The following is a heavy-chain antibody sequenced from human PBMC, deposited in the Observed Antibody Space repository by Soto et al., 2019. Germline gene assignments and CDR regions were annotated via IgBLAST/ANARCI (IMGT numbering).Heavy chain of an antibody. V-gene: IGHV1-69*12. CDR3: VIVVAIPGYPDN. D-gene: IGHD5-12*01. CDR1: GGTFSSYA. J-gene: IGHJ4*02. Sequence: QVQLVQSGAEVRQPASSVKVSCKTSGGTFSSYAISWVRQAPGQGLEWMGGIVPIVDTSTYAQKFQGRVTITADESTGTAYMGLSSLRSDDTAIYYCVIVVAIPGYPDNWGQGTLVTVSS. CDR2: IVPIVDTS.